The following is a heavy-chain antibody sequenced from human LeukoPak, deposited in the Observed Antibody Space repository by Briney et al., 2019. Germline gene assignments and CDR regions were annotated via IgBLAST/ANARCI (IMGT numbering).Heavy chain of an antibody. V-gene: IGHV3-48*01. CDR1: GFSLTNFD. CDR2: FSVRYNVI. D-gene: IGHD6-13*01. J-gene: IGHJ4*02. CDR3: ARDLPVAAADF. Sequence: GGSLRLSCAASGFSLTNFDMIWIRQAPGKGLEWVSFFSVRYNVIYYADSVKGRFTVSRDEAKNSLYLQMNSLRAEDTALYYCARDLPVAAADFWGQGTLVTVSS.